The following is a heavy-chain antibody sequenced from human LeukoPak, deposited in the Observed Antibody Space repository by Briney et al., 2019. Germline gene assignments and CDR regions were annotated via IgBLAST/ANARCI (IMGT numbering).Heavy chain of an antibody. CDR3: ARDRYDILTGYYMYFDY. Sequence: GGSLILSCAASGFSFSSYGMHWVRQAPGKGLEWVAVIWYDGSNKYHADSVKGRFTISRDNSKNTLFLQMNSLRAEDTAVYYCARDRYDILTGYYMYFDYWGQGSLVTVSS. V-gene: IGHV3-33*01. D-gene: IGHD3-9*01. CDR2: IWYDGSNK. J-gene: IGHJ4*02. CDR1: GFSFSSYG.